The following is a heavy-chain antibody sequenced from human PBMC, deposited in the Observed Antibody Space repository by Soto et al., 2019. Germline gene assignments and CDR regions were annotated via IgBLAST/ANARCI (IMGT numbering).Heavy chain of an antibody. V-gene: IGHV4-39*01. CDR3: ASQRGYYYYMDV. CDR1: GGSISSSSYY. J-gene: IGHJ6*03. D-gene: IGHD3-10*01. CDR2: IYYSGST. Sequence: QLQLQESGPGLVKPSETLSLTCTVSGGSISSSSYYWGWIRQPPGKGLEWIGSIYYSGSTYYNPSLKSRVTIPVETSKNQFSLKLSSVTAADTAVYYCASQRGYYYYMDVWGKGTTVTVSS.